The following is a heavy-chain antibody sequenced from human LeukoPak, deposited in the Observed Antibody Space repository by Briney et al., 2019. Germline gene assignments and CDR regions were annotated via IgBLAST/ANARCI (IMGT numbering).Heavy chain of an antibody. CDR3: ARDAPPYCSGGSCYSRY. CDR1: RFNFSSYW. D-gene: IGHD2-15*01. CDR2: IKQDGSEK. Sequence: GSLRLSCAASRFNFSSYWVSWVRQAPGKGLELVANIKQDGSEKYYVDFVKGRFTISRDNAKNSLYLQMNRLRAEDTAVYYCARDAPPYCSGGSCYSRYWGQGALVTVSS. V-gene: IGHV3-7*01. J-gene: IGHJ4*02.